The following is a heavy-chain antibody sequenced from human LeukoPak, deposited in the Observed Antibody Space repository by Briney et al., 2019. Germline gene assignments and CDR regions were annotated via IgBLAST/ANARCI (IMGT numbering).Heavy chain of an antibody. CDR2: LFYSGST. D-gene: IGHD3-10*01. V-gene: IGHV4-59*01. Sequence: SETLSLTCTVSGGSISSYYWSWIRQPPGKGLEWIAYLFYSGSTDYNPSLESRVTISVDTSKNQFSLKLRSVTAADTAVYYCATVAVIRGVTYFDYWGQGTLVTVSS. CDR3: ATVAVIRGVTYFDY. J-gene: IGHJ4*02. CDR1: GGSISSYY.